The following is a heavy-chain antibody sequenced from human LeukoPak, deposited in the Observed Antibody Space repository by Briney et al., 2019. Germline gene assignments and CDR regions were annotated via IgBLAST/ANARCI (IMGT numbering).Heavy chain of an antibody. J-gene: IGHJ4*02. CDR1: GFTVSNNY. V-gene: IGHV3-66*01. CDR3: AREEGPLDY. CDR2: IYSGGST. Sequence: GGSLRLSCAASGFTVSNNYISWVRQAPGKGLEGVSVIYSGGSTYYADSVKGIFTISRDNSKNALYLQMNSRRAEDTAVYYCAREEGPLDYWGQGTLVTVSS.